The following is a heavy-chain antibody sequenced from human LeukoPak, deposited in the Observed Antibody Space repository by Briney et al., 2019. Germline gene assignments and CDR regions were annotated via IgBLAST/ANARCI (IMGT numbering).Heavy chain of an antibody. J-gene: IGHJ4*02. V-gene: IGHV4-39*01. CDR1: GGSISSNSYY. CDR3: ASLSILLWFGELYLRGNESDY. CDR2: IYYSGST. Sequence: SETPSLTCTVSGGSISSNSYYWGWIRQPPGKGLEWIGSIYYSGSTYYNPSLKSRVTISVDTSKNQFSLKLSSVTAADTAVYYCASLSILLWFGELYLRGNESDYWGQGTLVTVSS. D-gene: IGHD3-10*01.